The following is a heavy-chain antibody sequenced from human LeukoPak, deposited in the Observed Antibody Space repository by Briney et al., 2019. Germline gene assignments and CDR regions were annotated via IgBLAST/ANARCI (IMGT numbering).Heavy chain of an antibody. J-gene: IGHJ4*02. V-gene: IGHV3-23*01. Sequence: GGSLRLSCAASGFTFSSSAMSWVRQVPGKGLEWVSGISASGGSTYYADSVRGRFTISRDNSKNTLYVQMNSLRDEDTAVYYCAKDQRRESPHYLDSWGQGTLVTVSS. CDR1: GFTFSSSA. CDR2: ISASGGST. CDR3: AKDQRRESPHYLDS.